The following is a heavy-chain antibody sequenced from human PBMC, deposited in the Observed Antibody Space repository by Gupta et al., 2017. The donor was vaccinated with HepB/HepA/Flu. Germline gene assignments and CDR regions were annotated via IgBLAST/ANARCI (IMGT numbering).Heavy chain of an antibody. J-gene: IGHJ6*02. CDR1: GFPVSSNY. CDR2: IYSGGST. D-gene: IGHD6-13*01. V-gene: IGHV3-53*04. Sequence: EVQLVESGGGLVQPGGSLRLSCAASGFPVSSNYMSWVRQAPGKGLEWVSVIYSGGSTYYADSVKGRFTISRHNSKNTLYLQMNSLRAEDTAVYYCARRGSWSSYYGMDVWGQGTTVTVSS. CDR3: ARRGSWSSYYGMDV.